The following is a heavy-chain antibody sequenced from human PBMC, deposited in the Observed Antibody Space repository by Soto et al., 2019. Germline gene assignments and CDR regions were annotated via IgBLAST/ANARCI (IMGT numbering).Heavy chain of an antibody. D-gene: IGHD4-4*01. CDR3: ATICLKTTVTTRNFDY. Sequence: GASVKVSCKVSGYILTELSMHWVRQAPGKGLEWMGGFDPEDGETIYAQKFQGRVTMTEDTSTDTAYMELSSLRSEDTAVYYCATICLKTTVTTRNFDYWGQGTLVTVSS. CDR2: FDPEDGET. CDR1: GYILTELS. J-gene: IGHJ4*02. V-gene: IGHV1-24*01.